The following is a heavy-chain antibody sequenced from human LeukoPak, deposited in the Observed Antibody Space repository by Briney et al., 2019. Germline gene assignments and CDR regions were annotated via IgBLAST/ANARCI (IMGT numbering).Heavy chain of an antibody. V-gene: IGHV4-31*03. CDR2: IYYSGST. CDR1: GGSISSGGYY. D-gene: IGHD3-3*01. J-gene: IGHJ6*02. CDR3: ARAVNTYYDFWSGPQAYGMDV. Sequence: SETLSLTCTVSGGSISSGGYYWSWIRQHPGKGLEWIGYIYYSGSTYYNPSLKSRVTISVDTSKNQSSLKLSSVTAADTAVYYCARAVNTYYDFWSGPQAYGMDVWGQGTTVTVSS.